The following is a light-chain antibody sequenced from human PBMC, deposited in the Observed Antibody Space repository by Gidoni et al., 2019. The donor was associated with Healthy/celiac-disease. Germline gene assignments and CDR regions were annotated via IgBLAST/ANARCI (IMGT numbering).Light chain of an antibody. V-gene: IGKV1-5*01. Sequence: DIQITQSPSTLSASVGDRVTITCRASQSISSWLAWYQQKQGKAPKLLIYDASSLESGVPSRFRGSGSGTEFTLTISSLQTDEFATYYCQQYNSYSPYTFGQGTKLEIK. CDR3: QQYNSYSPYT. J-gene: IGKJ2*01. CDR2: DAS. CDR1: QSISSW.